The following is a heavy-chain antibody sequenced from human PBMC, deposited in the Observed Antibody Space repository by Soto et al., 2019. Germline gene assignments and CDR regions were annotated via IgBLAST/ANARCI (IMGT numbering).Heavy chain of an antibody. D-gene: IGHD3-22*01. J-gene: IGHJ6*02. CDR3: ARGGRDYEGSGYYQGHV. CDR2: IVPIFGA. CDR1: GGTFSNYG. V-gene: IGHV1-69*12. Sequence: QVQLVQSGAEVKKPGSSVKVSCKSSGGTFSNYGFNWVRQAPGQGLECMGVIVPIFGAEHPQKFQGRVTITADESTNTVFRERRGLRSEDTAVYYCARGGRDYEGSGYYQGHVWGRWTTGTVSS.